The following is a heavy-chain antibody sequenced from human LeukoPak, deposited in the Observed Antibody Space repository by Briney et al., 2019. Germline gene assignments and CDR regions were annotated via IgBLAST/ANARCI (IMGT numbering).Heavy chain of an antibody. CDR1: GGSFSGYY. CDR2: INHSVST. J-gene: IGHJ3*02. V-gene: IGHV4-34*01. D-gene: IGHD3-9*01. CDR3: ARGARYFDWLLYNAFDI. Sequence: PSETLSLTCAVYGGSFSGYYWSWIHQPPGKGLEGIGEINHSVSTNYNPSLKSRVTISVETFKNQFSLKLRSVTAADTAVYYCARGARYFDWLLYNAFDIWGQGTMVTVSS.